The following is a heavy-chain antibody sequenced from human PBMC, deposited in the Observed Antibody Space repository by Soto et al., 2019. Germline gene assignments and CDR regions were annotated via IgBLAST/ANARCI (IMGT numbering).Heavy chain of an antibody. V-gene: IGHV1-24*01. CDR1: GYTLTELS. D-gene: IGHD4-17*01. Sequence: EASVKVSCKVSGYTLTELSMHWVRQAPGKGLEWMGGFDPEDGETIYAQKFQGRVTMTEDTSTDTAYMELSSLRSEDTAVYYCATYLTTVTTLWAFDIWGQGTMVTVSS. CDR3: ATYLTTVTTLWAFDI. J-gene: IGHJ3*02. CDR2: FDPEDGET.